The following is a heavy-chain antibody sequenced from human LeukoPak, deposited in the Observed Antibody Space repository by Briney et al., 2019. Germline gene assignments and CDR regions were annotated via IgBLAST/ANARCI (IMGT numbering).Heavy chain of an antibody. J-gene: IGHJ4*02. V-gene: IGHV3-21*01. CDR3: ARVPIAAAGRGTFDY. Sequence: GGSLRLSCAASGFTFSSYSMNWVRQAPGKWLEWVSSISSSSSYIYYADSVKGRFTISRDNAKNSLYLQMNSLRAEDTAVYYCARVPIAAAGRGTFDYWGQGTLVTVSS. D-gene: IGHD6-13*01. CDR1: GFTFSSYS. CDR2: ISSSSSYI.